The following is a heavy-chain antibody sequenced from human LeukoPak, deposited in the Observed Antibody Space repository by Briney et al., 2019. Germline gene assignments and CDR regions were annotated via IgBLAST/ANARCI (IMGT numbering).Heavy chain of an antibody. D-gene: IGHD3-22*01. J-gene: IGHJ4*02. V-gene: IGHV4-38-2*01. CDR3: AAQSYYYDSSGYYPYFDY. Sequence: PSETLSLTCAVSGYSISSGYYWGWIRQPPGKGLEWIGSTYHSGSTYYNPSLKSRVTISVDTSKNQFSLKLSSVTAADTAVYYCAAQSYYYDSSGYYPYFDYWGQGTLVTVSS. CDR2: TYHSGST. CDR1: GYSISSGYY.